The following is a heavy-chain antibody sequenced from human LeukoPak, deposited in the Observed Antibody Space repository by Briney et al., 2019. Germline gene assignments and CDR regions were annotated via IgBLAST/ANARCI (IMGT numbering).Heavy chain of an antibody. CDR3: SRDDWDGYNGGDFDI. V-gene: IGHV3-21*01. D-gene: IGHD5-24*01. CDR1: GFTFSSYS. Sequence: GGSLRLSCAASGFTFSSYSMNWVRQAPGKGLEWVSSISSSSSYIYYADSVKGRFTISRDNAKNSLYLQMNSLRAEDTAVYYCSRDDWDGYNGGDFDIWGQGTMVTVSS. CDR2: ISSSSSYI. J-gene: IGHJ3*02.